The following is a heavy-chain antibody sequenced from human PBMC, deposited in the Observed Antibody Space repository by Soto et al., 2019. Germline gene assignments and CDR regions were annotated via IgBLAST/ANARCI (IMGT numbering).Heavy chain of an antibody. CDR2: ISGSGGST. D-gene: IGHD1-26*01. CDR1: GFTLSSYA. CDR3: AKRSWIRYNWFDP. J-gene: IGHJ5*02. Sequence: LRLSCAASGFTLSSYAMSWVRQAPGKGLEWVSAISGSGGSTYYADSVKGRFTISRDNSKNTLYLQMNSLRAEDTAVYYCAKRSWIRYNWFDPWGQGTLVTVSS. V-gene: IGHV3-23*01.